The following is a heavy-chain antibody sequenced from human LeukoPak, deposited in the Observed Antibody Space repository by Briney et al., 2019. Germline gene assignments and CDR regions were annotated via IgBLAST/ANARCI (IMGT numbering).Heavy chain of an antibody. J-gene: IGHJ4*02. D-gene: IGHD3-9*01. V-gene: IGHV3-30*02. CDR2: IRYDGTNK. CDR3: AKDKELRYFDWLFDLDY. CDR1: GLTFSNYG. Sequence: GGPLRLSCAASGLTFSNYGMHWVRQAPGKGLEWVAFIRYDGTNKYYADSVKGRFTSSKDNYKNKLYLQMNSLRAEDTAVYYCAKDKELRYFDWLFDLDYWGQGTLVTVSS.